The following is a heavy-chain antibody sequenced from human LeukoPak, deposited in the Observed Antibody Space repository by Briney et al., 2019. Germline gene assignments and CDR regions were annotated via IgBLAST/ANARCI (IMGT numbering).Heavy chain of an antibody. CDR1: GFTFSSYA. Sequence: GGSLRLSCAASGFTFSSYAMSWVRQAPGKGLEWVSAISGSGGSTYYADSVKGRFTISRDNSKNTLYLQMNSLRAEDTAVDYCAKDSYYYDSSGYYYWGQGTLVTVSS. J-gene: IGHJ4*02. CDR2: ISGSGGST. CDR3: AKDSYYYDSSGYYY. V-gene: IGHV3-23*01. D-gene: IGHD3-22*01.